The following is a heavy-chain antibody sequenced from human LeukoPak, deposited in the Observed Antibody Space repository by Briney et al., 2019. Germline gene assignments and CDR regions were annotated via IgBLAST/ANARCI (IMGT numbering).Heavy chain of an antibody. Sequence: PSETLSLTCTVSGGSISNYYWSWIRQPAGKGLEWIGRIYTSGSTNYNPSLKSRVTISVDTSKNQFSLKLSSVTAADTAVYYCARDIISQYSTSGAIAGVWFDPWGQGTLVTVSS. CDR2: IYTSGST. V-gene: IGHV4-4*07. J-gene: IGHJ5*02. CDR1: GGSISNYY. D-gene: IGHD6-6*01. CDR3: ARDIISQYSTSGAIAGVWFDP.